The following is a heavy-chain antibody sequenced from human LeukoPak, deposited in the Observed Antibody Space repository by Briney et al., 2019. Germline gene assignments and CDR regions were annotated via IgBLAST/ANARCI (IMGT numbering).Heavy chain of an antibody. CDR2: INPSGGST. D-gene: IGHD6-19*01. J-gene: IGHJ4*02. Sequence: ASVKVSCKASGYTLTRYYMHWVRQAPGQGLEWMGKINPSGGSTTYAQKFQGRVTMTRDTSTSTVYMELSSLRFEDTAVYYCARVPRSGWYYFDHWGQGTLATVSS. V-gene: IGHV1-46*01. CDR1: GYTLTRYY. CDR3: ARVPRSGWYYFDH.